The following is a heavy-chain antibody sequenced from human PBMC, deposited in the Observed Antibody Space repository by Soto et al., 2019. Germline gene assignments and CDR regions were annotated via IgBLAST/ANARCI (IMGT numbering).Heavy chain of an antibody. D-gene: IGHD5-12*01. J-gene: IGHJ4*02. CDR2: MNPNSGNT. CDR1: GYTSVSYD. CDR3: ARGDGYIFAY. V-gene: IGHV1-8*01. Sequence: QVQLVQSGAEVKKPGASVKVSCKASGYTSVSYDINWVRQATGQGPEWMGWMNPNSGNTGYAQKFQARVTMTTNTSISTAYMELSSLRSDDTAVYSCARGDGYIFAYWGQGTLITVSS.